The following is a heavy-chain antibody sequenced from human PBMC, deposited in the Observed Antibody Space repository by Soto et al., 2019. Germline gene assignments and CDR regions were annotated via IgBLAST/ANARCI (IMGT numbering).Heavy chain of an antibody. V-gene: IGHV4-59*08. CDR3: SRRRTVAAPYYYYMDV. CDR2: IYYSGST. J-gene: IGHJ6*03. CDR1: GGSISSYY. D-gene: IGHD6-19*01. Sequence: QVQLQESGPGLVKPSETLSLTCTVSGGSISSYYWSWIRQPPGKGLEWIGYIYYSGSTNYNPSLKSRVTISVDTSKNQFSLKLSSVTAADTAVDYCSRRRTVAAPYYYYMDVWGKGTTVTVSS.